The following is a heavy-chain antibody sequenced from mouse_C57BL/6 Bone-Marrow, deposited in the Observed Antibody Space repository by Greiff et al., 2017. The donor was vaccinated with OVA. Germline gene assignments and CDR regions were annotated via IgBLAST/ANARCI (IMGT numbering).Heavy chain of an antibody. CDR2: IDPSDSET. D-gene: IGHD3-2*02. J-gene: IGHJ2*01. Sequence: VQLQQPGAELVRPGSSVKLSCKASGYTFTSYWMHWVKQRPIQGLEWIGNIDPSDSETHYNQKFKDKATLTVDKSSSTAYMQLSSLTSEDSAVYYGARRGGRRLRWWYYFDYWGQGTTLTVSS. CDR3: ARRGGRRLRWWYYFDY. V-gene: IGHV1-52*01. CDR1: GYTFTSYW.